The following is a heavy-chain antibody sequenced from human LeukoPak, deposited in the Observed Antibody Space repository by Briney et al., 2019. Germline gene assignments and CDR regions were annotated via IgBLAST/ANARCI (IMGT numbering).Heavy chain of an antibody. CDR3: ASGGAQGYYYYYYMDV. J-gene: IGHJ6*03. D-gene: IGHD3-10*01. CDR1: GGTFSSYA. CDR2: IIPIFGTA. V-gene: IGHV1-69*01. Sequence: ASVKCSCKASGGTFSSYAISWVREAPGQGLEWMGGIIPIFGTANYAQKFQGRVTITADESTSTAYMELSSLRSEDTAVYYCASGGAQGYYYYYYMDVWGKGTTVTISS.